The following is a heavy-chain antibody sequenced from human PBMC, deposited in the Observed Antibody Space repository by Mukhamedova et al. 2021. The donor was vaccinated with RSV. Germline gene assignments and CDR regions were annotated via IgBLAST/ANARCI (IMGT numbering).Heavy chain of an antibody. V-gene: IGHV1-69*10. J-gene: IGHJ3*02. Sequence: VRQAPGQGLEWMGGIIPILGIANYAQKFQGRVTITADKSTSTAYMELSSLRSEDMAVYYCARGRVVVTAIHAFDIWGPGTMVTV. CDR2: IIPILGIA. CDR3: ARGRVVVTAIHAFDI. D-gene: IGHD2-21*02.